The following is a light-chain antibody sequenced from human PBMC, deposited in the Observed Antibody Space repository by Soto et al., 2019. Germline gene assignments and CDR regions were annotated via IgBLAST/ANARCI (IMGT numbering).Light chain of an antibody. Sequence: DIQVTQSPSTRSASVGDRVTITCLVSQKIYNWLAWYQQRPGQTPKLLIYDASSLESGVPFRFIGSGSGTEFTLTITSLQPDDFATYYCQQYNSYSGTFGQGTRLEIK. CDR2: DAS. CDR1: QKIYNW. J-gene: IGKJ5*01. CDR3: QQYNSYSGT. V-gene: IGKV1-5*01.